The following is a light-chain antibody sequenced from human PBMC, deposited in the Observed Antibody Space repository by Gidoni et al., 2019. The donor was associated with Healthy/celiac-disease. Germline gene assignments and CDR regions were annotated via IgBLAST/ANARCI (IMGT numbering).Light chain of an antibody. CDR2: DAS. CDR3: QQSSNWPLT. Sequence: EILFTPSPSPLPLSPGERATLSCMACQSVSSYLAWYQQKPGQAPRLIIYDASNRATGIPARVSGSGSGKDFTLTSSSLEPEDFAVYYCQQSSNWPLTFGGGTKVEIK. CDR1: QSVSSY. V-gene: IGKV3-11*01. J-gene: IGKJ4*02.